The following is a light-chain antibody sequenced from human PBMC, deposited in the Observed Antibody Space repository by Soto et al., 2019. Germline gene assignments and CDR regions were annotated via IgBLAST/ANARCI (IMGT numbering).Light chain of an antibody. CDR2: WAS. CDR3: QQYYTTPLT. J-gene: IGKJ4*01. CDR1: PSVIFTSNNKNY. V-gene: IGKV4-1*01. Sequence: DIVMTQYTDPLLESLGEWGNIKCKSTPSVIFTSNNKNYLGWFQQKPRQPPKLLLSWASTRESGVPDRFSGSGSGTDFTLTISSLQAEDVAVYYCQQYYTTPLTFGGGTEVDIK.